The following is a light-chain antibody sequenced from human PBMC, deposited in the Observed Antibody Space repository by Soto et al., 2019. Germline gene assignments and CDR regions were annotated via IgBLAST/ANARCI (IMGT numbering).Light chain of an antibody. CDR3: QQFNSYSPGA. CDR1: QGIRND. CDR2: AAS. J-gene: IGKJ1*01. V-gene: IGKV1-17*01. Sequence: GDRVTITCRASQGIRNDLGWYQQKPGKAPKLLIYAASSLQSGVPSRFSGSGSGTEFTLTISSLQPDDFATYYCQQFNSYSPGAFGQGTKVDIK.